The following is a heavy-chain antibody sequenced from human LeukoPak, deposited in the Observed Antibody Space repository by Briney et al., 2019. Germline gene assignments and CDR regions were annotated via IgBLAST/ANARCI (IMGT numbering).Heavy chain of an antibody. J-gene: IGHJ4*02. Sequence: PGGSLRLSCAASGFTVNNNYMTWVRQAPGKGLEWVSVLYSNSITYYADSVKGRFTISRDSSKNTLYLQMNSLRAEDTAVYYCARGITMMIVAPGYWGQGTLVTVSS. D-gene: IGHD3-22*01. CDR3: ARGITMMIVAPGY. CDR1: GFTVNNNY. V-gene: IGHV3-53*01. CDR2: LYSNSIT.